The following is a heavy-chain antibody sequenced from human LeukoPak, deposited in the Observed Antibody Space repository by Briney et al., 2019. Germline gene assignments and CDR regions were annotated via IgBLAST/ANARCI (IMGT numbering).Heavy chain of an antibody. CDR3: ARVLSSYGPKYYFDY. V-gene: IGHV4-39*07. CDR1: GGSISSSSYY. D-gene: IGHD5-18*01. Sequence: SETLSLTCTVSGGSISSSSYYWGWIRQPPGKGLEWIGSIYYSGSTYYNPSLKSRVTISVDTSKNQFSLKLSSVTAADTAVYYCARVLSSYGPKYYFDYWGQGTLVTVSS. CDR2: IYYSGST. J-gene: IGHJ4*02.